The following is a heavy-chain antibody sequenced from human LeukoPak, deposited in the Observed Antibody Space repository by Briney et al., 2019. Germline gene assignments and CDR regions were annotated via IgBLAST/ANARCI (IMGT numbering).Heavy chain of an antibody. J-gene: IGHJ4*02. Sequence: SGTLSLTCAVSGDSISSGNWWTWVRQPPGKGLEWIGEIYHSGITNYNPSLESRVTISVDKSKNHFSLKLSSVTAADTAVYYCARAIGSGSPPYFDYWGQGTLVTVSS. CDR3: ARAIGSGSPPYFDY. CDR2: IYHSGIT. CDR1: GDSISSGNW. D-gene: IGHD3-10*01. V-gene: IGHV4-4*02.